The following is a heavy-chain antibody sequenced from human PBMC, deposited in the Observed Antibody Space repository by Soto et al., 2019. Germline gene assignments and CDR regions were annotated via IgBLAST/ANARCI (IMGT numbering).Heavy chain of an antibody. J-gene: IGHJ6*02. CDR3: AREARGANGNYGWDYYYDGMDV. CDR2: IYHSGST. V-gene: IGHV4-4*02. CDR1: GGSISSSNW. Sequence: QVQLQESGPGLVKPSGTLSLTCAVSGGSISSSNWWSWVRQPPGKGLEWIGEIYHSGSTNYNPSLKSRVTISVDKSKNQFSLKLSSVTAADTAVYYCAREARGANGNYGWDYYYDGMDVWGQGTTVTVSS. D-gene: IGHD1-7*01.